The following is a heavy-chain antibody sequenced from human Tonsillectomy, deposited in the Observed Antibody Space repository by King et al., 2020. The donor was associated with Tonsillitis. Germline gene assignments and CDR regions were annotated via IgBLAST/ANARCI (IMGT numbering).Heavy chain of an antibody. V-gene: IGHV3-73*02. CDR1: GFTFSGSA. D-gene: IGHD5-18*01. CDR3: ISAMVHFDY. Sequence: EVQLVESGGGLVQPGGSLKLSCAASGFTFSGSAMHWVRQASGKGLEWVGRIRSKANDYATAYAASVKGRFTISRDDLKNTAYLQMNSLKTEDTAVYYCISAMVHFDYWGQGTLVTVSS. CDR2: IRSKANDYAT. J-gene: IGHJ4*02.